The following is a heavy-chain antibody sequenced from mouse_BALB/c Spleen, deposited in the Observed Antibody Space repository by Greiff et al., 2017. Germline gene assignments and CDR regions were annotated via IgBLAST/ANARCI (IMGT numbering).Heavy chain of an antibody. CDR2: INSDGGST. CDR1: EYEFPSHD. J-gene: IGHJ2*01. D-gene: IGHD2-2*01. CDR3: PRQTEGVTTGDY. Sequence: EVQGVESGGGLVQPGESLKLSCESNEYEFPSHDMSWVRKTPEKRLELVAAINSDGGSTYYPDTMERRFIISRDNTKKTLYLRRISLRSEDTALYYSPRQTEGVTTGDYWGQGTTLTVSS. V-gene: IGHV5-2*01.